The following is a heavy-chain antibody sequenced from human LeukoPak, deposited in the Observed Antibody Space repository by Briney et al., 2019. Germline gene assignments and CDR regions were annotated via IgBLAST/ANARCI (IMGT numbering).Heavy chain of an antibody. CDR3: ASIFGWGYSSSSLTVDY. D-gene: IGHD6-6*01. J-gene: IGHJ4*02. CDR1: GYTFTSYY. CDR2: INPSGGST. V-gene: IGHV1-46*01. Sequence: ASVKVSCKASGYTFTSYYMHWVRQAPGQGLEWMGIINPSGGSTSYAQKFQGRVTMTRDISTSTVYMELSSLRSEDTAVYYCASIFGWGYSSSSLTVDYWGQGTLVTVSS.